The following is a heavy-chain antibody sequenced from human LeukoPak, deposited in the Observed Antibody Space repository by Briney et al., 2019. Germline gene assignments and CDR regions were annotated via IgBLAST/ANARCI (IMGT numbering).Heavy chain of an antibody. CDR1: GGSISSYY. J-gene: IGHJ4*02. CDR3: ARAVYYYGSGSYYNLYYFDY. CDR2: IYTSGST. V-gene: IGHV4-4*07. Sequence: SETLSLTCTVSGGSISSYYWSWIRQPAGKGLEWIGHIYTSGSTNYNPSLKGRVTMSVDTSKNQFSLKLSSVTAADTAVYYCARAVYYYGSGSYYNLYYFDYWGQGTLVTVSS. D-gene: IGHD3-10*01.